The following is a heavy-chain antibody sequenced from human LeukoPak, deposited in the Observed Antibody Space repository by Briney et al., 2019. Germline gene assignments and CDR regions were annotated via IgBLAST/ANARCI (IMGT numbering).Heavy chain of an antibody. CDR2: INSGSST. CDR1: GFTFSSYE. D-gene: IGHD1-26*01. CDR3: TRTTSMSYVGDAFDI. V-gene: IGHV3-74*03. Sequence: GGSLRLSCAVSGFTFSSYEMNWVRQAPGKGLVWVSRINSGSSTTYADSVKGRFTISRDNAKNKLYLQINSLRAEDTAVYYCTRTTSMSYVGDAFDIWGKGTMVTVSS. J-gene: IGHJ3*02.